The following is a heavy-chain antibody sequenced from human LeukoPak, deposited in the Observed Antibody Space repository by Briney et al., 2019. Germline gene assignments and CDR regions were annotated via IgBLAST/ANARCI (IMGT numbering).Heavy chain of an antibody. CDR1: GFTFSSYG. CDR3: AKLGQQLVYYFYYYMDV. D-gene: IGHD6-13*01. Sequence: GGSLRLSCAASGFTFSSYGMSWVRQAPGKGLEWVSAISGSGGSTYYADSVKGRFTISRDNSKNTLYLQMTSLRAEDTAVYYCAKLGQQLVYYFYYYMDVWGKGTTVTISS. V-gene: IGHV3-23*01. J-gene: IGHJ6*03. CDR2: ISGSGGST.